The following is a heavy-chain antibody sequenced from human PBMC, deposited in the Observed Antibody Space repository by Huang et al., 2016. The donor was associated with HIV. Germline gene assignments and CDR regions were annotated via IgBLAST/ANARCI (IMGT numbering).Heavy chain of an antibody. CDR3: ARGATSGF. V-gene: IGHV3-7*01. J-gene: IGHJ4*02. CDR1: GFTFSSYW. CDR2: IKQDGSEK. Sequence: EVQLVESGGGLVQPGGSLRLSCAASGFTFSSYWMNWVRQAPGKGREWVANIKQDGSEKDYVDSGKGRFTISRDNAKNSLYLQMNGLRTEDTAVYYCARGATSGFWGQGTLVTVSS.